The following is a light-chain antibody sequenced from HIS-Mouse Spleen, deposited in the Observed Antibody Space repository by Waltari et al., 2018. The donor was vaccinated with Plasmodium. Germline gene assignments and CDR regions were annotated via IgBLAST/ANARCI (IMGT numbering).Light chain of an antibody. CDR3: SSYAGSNNLV. J-gene: IGLJ2*01. CDR1: SSDVGGFHY. CDR2: EVS. V-gene: IGLV2-8*01. Sequence: QSALTQPPSASGSPGQSVTIPCTGPSSDVGGFHYVSWYQQPPGKAPKLMIYEVSKRPSGVPDRFSGSKSGNTASLTVSGLQAEDEADYYCSSYAGSNNLVFGGGTKLTVL.